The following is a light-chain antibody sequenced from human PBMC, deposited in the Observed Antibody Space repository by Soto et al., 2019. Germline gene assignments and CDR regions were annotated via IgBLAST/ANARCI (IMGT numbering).Light chain of an antibody. CDR3: QSYDSSLSGYVV. V-gene: IGLV1-40*01. CDR1: SSNIGAGYD. J-gene: IGLJ2*01. CDR2: GNS. Sequence: QSVLTQPPSVSGAPGQRVTISCTGSSSNIGAGYDVHWYQQLPGTAPKLLIYGNSNRPSGVPDRFAGSKSGTSASLAITGRQAEDEADYYFQSYDSSLSGYVVFGGGTKLTV.